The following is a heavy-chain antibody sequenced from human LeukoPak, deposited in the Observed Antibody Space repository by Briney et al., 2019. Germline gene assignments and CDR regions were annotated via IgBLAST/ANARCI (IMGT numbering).Heavy chain of an antibody. Sequence: PGGSLRLSCAASGFTFSDYYMSWIRQAPGKGLEWVSYISSSGSTIYYSDSVKGGFTISRDNANNSLYLKMTSLRAEDTAVYYCAREACSGGSCYSSTFDYWGQGTLVTVSS. CDR3: AREACSGGSCYSSTFDY. CDR2: ISSSGSTI. CDR1: GFTFSDYY. D-gene: IGHD2-15*01. J-gene: IGHJ4*02. V-gene: IGHV3-11*04.